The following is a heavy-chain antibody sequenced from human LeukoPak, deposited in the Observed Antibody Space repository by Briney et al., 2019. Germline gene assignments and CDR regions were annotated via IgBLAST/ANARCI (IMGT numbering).Heavy chain of an antibody. CDR3: AKDGYYGSGSYSSGLDY. V-gene: IGHV3-9*01. J-gene: IGHJ4*02. D-gene: IGHD3-10*01. Sequence: PGRSLRLSCAASGFTFDDYAMHWVRQAPGKGLEWVSGISWNSGSIGYADSVKGRFTISRDNAKNSLYLQMNSLRAEDTALYYCAKDGYYGSGSYSSGLDYWGQGTLVTVSS. CDR2: ISWNSGSI. CDR1: GFTFDDYA.